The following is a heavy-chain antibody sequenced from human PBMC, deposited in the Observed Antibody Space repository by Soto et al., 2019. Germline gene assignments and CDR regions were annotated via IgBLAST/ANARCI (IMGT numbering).Heavy chain of an antibody. J-gene: IGHJ2*01. CDR3: ARVPDCSGGSCYFWYFDL. CDR2: IIPIFGTA. D-gene: IGHD2-15*01. CDR1: GGTFSSYA. Sequence: SVKVSCKASGGTFSSYAISWVRQAPGQGLEWMGGIIPIFGTANYAQKFQGRVTITADESTSTAYMELSSLRSEDTAVYYCARVPDCSGGSCYFWYFDLWGRGTLVTVPS. V-gene: IGHV1-69*13.